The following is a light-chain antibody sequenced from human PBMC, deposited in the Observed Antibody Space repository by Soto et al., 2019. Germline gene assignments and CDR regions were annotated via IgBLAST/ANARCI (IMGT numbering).Light chain of an antibody. CDR2: DAS. CDR3: QHYYSYLYS. J-gene: IGKJ2*03. CDR1: QNISSW. Sequence: QMTQSPSTLSASVGDRVTISCRASQNISSWLAWYQQKPDKAPELLIYDASTLQNGVPSRFSGSGSETEFALTISSLQPDDFETYYCQHYYSYLYSFGQGTKLETK. V-gene: IGKV1-5*01.